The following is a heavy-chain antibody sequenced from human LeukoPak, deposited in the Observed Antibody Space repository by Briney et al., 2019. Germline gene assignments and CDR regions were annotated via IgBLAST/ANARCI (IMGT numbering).Heavy chain of an antibody. D-gene: IGHD3-3*01. Sequence: GSLRLSCAASGFTFSSYSMNWVRQAPGKGLEWVSSISSSSSYIYYADSVKGRFTISRDNAKNSLYLQMNSLRAEDTAVYYCARDREVFGDFDYWGQGTLVTVSS. CDR3: ARDREVFGDFDY. V-gene: IGHV3-21*01. CDR1: GFTFSSYS. J-gene: IGHJ4*02. CDR2: ISSSSSYI.